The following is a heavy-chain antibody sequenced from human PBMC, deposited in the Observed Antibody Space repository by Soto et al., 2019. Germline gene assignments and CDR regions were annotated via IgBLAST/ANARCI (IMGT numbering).Heavy chain of an antibody. CDR3: ASRASAEGSSLFGYYYYGMDV. J-gene: IGHJ6*02. Sequence: SETLSLTCTVSGGSISSYYWGWIRQPPGKGLEWIGSIYYSGSTYYNPSLKSRVTISVDASKNQFSLKLSSVTAADTAVYYCASRASAEGSSLFGYYYYGMDVWGQGTTVTVSS. V-gene: IGHV4-39*01. D-gene: IGHD6-6*01. CDR2: IYYSGST. CDR1: GGSISSYY.